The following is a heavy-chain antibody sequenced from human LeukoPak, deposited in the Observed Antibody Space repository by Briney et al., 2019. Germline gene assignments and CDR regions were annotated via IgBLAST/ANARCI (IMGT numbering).Heavy chain of an antibody. CDR2: INPNSGGT. J-gene: IGHJ4*02. D-gene: IGHD3/OR15-3a*01. CDR1: GYTFTGYY. V-gene: IGHV1-2*02. CDR3: ARVTEDPIWTTSRFDY. Sequence: ASVKVSCKASGYTFTGYYMHWVRQAPGQGLEWMGWINPNSGGTNYAQKFQGRVTMTRDTSISTAYMELSRLRSDDTAVYYCARVTEDPIWTTSRFDYWGQGTLVTVSS.